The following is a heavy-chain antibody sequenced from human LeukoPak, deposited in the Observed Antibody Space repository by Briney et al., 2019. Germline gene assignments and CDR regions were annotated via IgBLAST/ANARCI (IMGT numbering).Heavy chain of an antibody. Sequence: SETLSLTCTVSGGSISSNYWSWIRQPPGKGLQWIGFIYYSGSTNYNPSLKSRVTISVDTSKNQFSLKLSSVTAADTAVYYCARVVLSVGGITFDIWGQGTMVTVSS. D-gene: IGHD1-26*01. CDR3: ARVVLSVGGITFDI. J-gene: IGHJ3*02. CDR1: GGSISSNY. CDR2: IYYSGST. V-gene: IGHV4-59*01.